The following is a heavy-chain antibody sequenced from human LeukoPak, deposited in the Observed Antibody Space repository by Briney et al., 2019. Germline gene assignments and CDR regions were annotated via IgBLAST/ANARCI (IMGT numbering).Heavy chain of an antibody. Sequence: GGSLRLSCAASGFTFSSYWMHWVRQAPGKGLVWVSRINSDGSSTSYADSVKGRFTISRDNAKNTLYLQMNSLRAEDTAVYYCARDLGRYSSGHYYYYGMDVWGQGTTVTVSS. CDR1: GFTFSSYW. CDR2: INSDGSST. J-gene: IGHJ6*02. D-gene: IGHD6-19*01. CDR3: ARDLGRYSSGHYYYYGMDV. V-gene: IGHV3-74*01.